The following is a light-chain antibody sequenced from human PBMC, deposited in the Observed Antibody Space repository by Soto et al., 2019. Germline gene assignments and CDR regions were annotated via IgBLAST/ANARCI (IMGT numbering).Light chain of an antibody. CDR3: PSYDSSLSGWV. Sequence: QSVLTQPPSVSGAPGQRVTISCTGSSSNIGAGYDVHWYQQLPGTAPKLLIYGNSNRPSGVPDRFSGSKSGTPASLAITGLQAEDEADYYCPSYDSSLSGWVFGGGTKLTVL. V-gene: IGLV1-40*01. CDR1: SSNIGAGYD. J-gene: IGLJ3*02. CDR2: GNS.